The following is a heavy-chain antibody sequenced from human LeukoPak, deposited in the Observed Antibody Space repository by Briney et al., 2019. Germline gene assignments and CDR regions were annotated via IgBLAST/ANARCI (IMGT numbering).Heavy chain of an antibody. CDR1: GGSISSYY. CDR2: IYTSGST. D-gene: IGHD3-9*01. CDR3: ARVNGYDILTGPPLGAFDI. Sequence: SETLSLTCTVSGGSISSYYWSWIRQPAGKGLEWIGRIYTSGSTNYNPSLKSRVTMSVDTSKNQFSLTLSSVTAADTAVYYCARVNGYDILTGPPLGAFDIWGQGTMVTVSS. V-gene: IGHV4-4*07. J-gene: IGHJ3*02.